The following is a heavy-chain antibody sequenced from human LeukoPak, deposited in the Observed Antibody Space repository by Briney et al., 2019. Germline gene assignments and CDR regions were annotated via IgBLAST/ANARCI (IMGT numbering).Heavy chain of an antibody. CDR2: INSDGGST. J-gene: IGHJ5*02. CDR1: GFTFSSYW. Sequence: GGSLRLSCAASGFTFSSYWMHWVRQAPGKGLVWVSRINSDGGSTSYADSVKGRFTISRDNAKNTLYLQMNSLRAEDTAVYYCARALRAYNWFDPWGQGTLVTVSS. V-gene: IGHV3-74*01. CDR3: ARALRAYNWFDP.